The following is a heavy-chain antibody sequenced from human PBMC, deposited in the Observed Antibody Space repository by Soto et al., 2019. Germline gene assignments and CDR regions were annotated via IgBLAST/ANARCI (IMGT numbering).Heavy chain of an antibody. J-gene: IGHJ6*02. D-gene: IGHD2-21*02. CDR2: VSYTGST. CDR1: GGSISTGRYY. V-gene: IGHV4-39*02. Sequence: SETLSLTCTVSGGSISTGRYYWGWIRQPPGKGLEWIGGVSYTGSTYYSPSLKSRVTISVDPSKNQFSLKLSSVTAADTAFYYCAREGALLFGGNSDYYSTMDVWGQGTTVTVSS. CDR3: AREGALLFGGNSDYYSTMDV.